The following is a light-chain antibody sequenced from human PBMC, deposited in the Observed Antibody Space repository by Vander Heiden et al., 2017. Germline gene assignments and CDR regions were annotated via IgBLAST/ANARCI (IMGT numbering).Light chain of an antibody. V-gene: IGLV1-44*01. CDR1: SSNIGSFA. CDR2: SDN. J-gene: IGLJ3*02. CDR3: ATWDHSLNAWV. Sequence: QSLLTQPPSASGTPGQRVTISCSGSSSNIGSFAVNWYHQLPETAPKLLIYSDNHRPSGVPDRFSGSRSGTSASLAISGHQSGDEADYYCATWDHSLNAWVFGGGTKLTVL.